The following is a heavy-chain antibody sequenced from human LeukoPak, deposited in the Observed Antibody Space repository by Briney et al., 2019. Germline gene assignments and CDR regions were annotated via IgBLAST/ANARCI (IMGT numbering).Heavy chain of an antibody. J-gene: IGHJ4*02. V-gene: IGHV5-10-1*01. CDR3: ARRTSGYYYVDY. Sequence: ETLSLTCTVSGDSISGSYWSWIRQPPGKGLEWMGRIDPSDSYTNYSPSFQGHVTISADKSMSTAYLQWSSLKASDTAMYYCARRTSGYYYVDYWGQGTLVTVSS. D-gene: IGHD3-22*01. CDR2: IDPSDSYT. CDR1: GDSISGSY.